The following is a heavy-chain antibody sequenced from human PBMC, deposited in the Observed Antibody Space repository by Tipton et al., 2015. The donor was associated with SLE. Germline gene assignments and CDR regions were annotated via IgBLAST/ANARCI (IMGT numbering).Heavy chain of an antibody. CDR2: INHSGST. CDR3: AKDPEDYFDC. V-gene: IGHV4-34*01. CDR1: GGSFSGYY. Sequence: TLSLTCAVYGGSFSGYYWSWIRQPPGKGLEWIGEINHSGSTNYNPSLKSRVTISVDTSRNQFSLNLSSVTAADTAVYYCAKDPEDYFDCWGPGTLVTVSS. J-gene: IGHJ4*02.